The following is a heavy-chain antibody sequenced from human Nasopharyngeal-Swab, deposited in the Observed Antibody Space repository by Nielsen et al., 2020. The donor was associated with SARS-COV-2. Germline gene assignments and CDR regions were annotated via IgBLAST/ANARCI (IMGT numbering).Heavy chain of an antibody. CDR1: GFTFSSYG. Sequence: GESLKTSCAASGFTFSSYGMHLVRQAPGKGLEWVAVIWYDGSNKYYADFVKGRFTISRDNSKNTLYLQMNSLRAEDTDVYYCARDYGDRGWFDHWGQGTLVTVSS. D-gene: IGHD4-17*01. CDR3: ARDYGDRGWFDH. CDR2: IWYDGSNK. V-gene: IGHV3-33*01. J-gene: IGHJ5*02.